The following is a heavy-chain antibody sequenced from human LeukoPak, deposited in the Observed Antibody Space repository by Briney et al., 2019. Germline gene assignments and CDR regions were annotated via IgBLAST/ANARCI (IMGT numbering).Heavy chain of an antibody. Sequence: GGSLRLSCAASGFTFSNYAMSWVRQAPGKGLEWVSSISSSSSYIYYADSVKGRFTISGDNAKNSLYLQMNSLRAEDTAVYYCARARRGLGWGQGTLVTVSS. CDR3: ARARRGLG. D-gene: IGHD6-25*01. CDR1: GFTFSNYA. CDR2: ISSSSSYI. V-gene: IGHV3-21*01. J-gene: IGHJ4*02.